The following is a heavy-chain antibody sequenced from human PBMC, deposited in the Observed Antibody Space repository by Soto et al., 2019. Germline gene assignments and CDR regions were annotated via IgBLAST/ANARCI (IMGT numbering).Heavy chain of an antibody. V-gene: IGHV3-30*18. CDR3: AKDSGYQLPDNYFYYGLDV. CDR1: GVTVTIHA. CDR2: ISYDEIDK. J-gene: IGHJ6*02. D-gene: IGHD2-2*01. Sequence: PGGSLGLSSAASGVTVTIHAMHWVRQTPGKGLEWVAAISYDEIDKKYASSVKGRFTVSRDNVKNTLSLQMNSLRPEDTAVYYCAKDSGYQLPDNYFYYGLDVWGQGTTVTVYS.